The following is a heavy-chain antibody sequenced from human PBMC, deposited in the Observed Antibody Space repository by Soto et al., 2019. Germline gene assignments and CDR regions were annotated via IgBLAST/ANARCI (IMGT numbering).Heavy chain of an antibody. D-gene: IGHD3-22*01. CDR3: VKPPAYYYDSVAYYSA. CDR2: ISGNGDTT. CDR1: GFIFINYA. V-gene: IGHV3-64D*06. J-gene: IGHJ5*02. Sequence: EVQLVESGGGLVQPGGSLRLSCSASGFIFINYAVHWVRQTPGKGLEYVSTISGNGDTTYYADSVKGRFTISRDNSKNTLYLQMSSLRFEDTAVYYCVKPPAYYYDSVAYYSAWGQGTLVTVSS.